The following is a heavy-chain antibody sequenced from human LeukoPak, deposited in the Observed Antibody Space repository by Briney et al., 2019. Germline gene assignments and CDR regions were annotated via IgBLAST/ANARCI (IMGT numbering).Heavy chain of an antibody. V-gene: IGHV3-15*07. Sequence: GGSLRLSCAASGFTFSNAWMNWVRQAPGKGLEWVGRIKSKTDGGTTDYAAPVKGRFTISRDDSKNTLYLQMNSLRVEDTAVYYCARGEGYSYGCSDYWGQGTLVTVSS. J-gene: IGHJ4*02. D-gene: IGHD5-18*01. CDR3: ARGEGYSYGCSDY. CDR2: IKSKTDGGTT. CDR1: GFTFSNAW.